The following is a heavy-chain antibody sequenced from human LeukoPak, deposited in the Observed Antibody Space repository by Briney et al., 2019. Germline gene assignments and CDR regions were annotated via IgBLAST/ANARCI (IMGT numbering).Heavy chain of an antibody. CDR3: ARGKSRGSHIDY. CDR2: IYHTGST. J-gene: IGHJ4*02. Sequence: SETLSLTCTISGGSVSDYYWSWIRQSPGKGLEWIGYIYHTGSTSYSPSLKSRVAISADTSQNQFSLKLSSVTAADTAVYFCARGKSRGSHIDYWGQGTLVTVSS. V-gene: IGHV4-59*02. CDR1: GGSVSDYY. D-gene: IGHD1-26*01.